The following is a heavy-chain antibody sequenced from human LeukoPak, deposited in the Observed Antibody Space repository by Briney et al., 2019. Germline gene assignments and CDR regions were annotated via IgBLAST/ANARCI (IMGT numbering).Heavy chain of an antibody. D-gene: IGHD6-13*01. CDR1: GFTFSSYS. V-gene: IGHV3-21*01. Sequence: GGSLRLSRAASGFTFSSYSMNWVRQAPGKGLEWVSSISSSSSYIYYADSVKGRFTISRDNAKNSLYPQMNSLRAEDTAVYYCARVAAAAVHDWGQGTLVTVSS. CDR3: ARVAAAAVHD. J-gene: IGHJ4*02. CDR2: ISSSSSYI.